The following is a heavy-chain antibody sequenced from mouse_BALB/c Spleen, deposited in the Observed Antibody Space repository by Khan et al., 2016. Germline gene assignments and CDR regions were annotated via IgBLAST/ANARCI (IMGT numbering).Heavy chain of an antibody. CDR2: IRNKANGYTT. J-gene: IGHJ3*01. V-gene: IGHV7-3*02. D-gene: IGHD1-1*01. CDR1: GFTFTDYY. Sequence: EVELVESGGGLVQPGGSLRLSCATSGFTFTDYYMSWVRQPPGKALEWLGFIRNKANGYTTEYSASVKGRFTISRDNSQSILYLQMNTLRAEDSATYYCASDGYSSSYAFAYWGQGTLFTVSA. CDR3: ASDGYSSSYAFAY.